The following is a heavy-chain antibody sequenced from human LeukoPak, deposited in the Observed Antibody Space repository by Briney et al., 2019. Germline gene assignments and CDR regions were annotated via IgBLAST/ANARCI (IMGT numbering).Heavy chain of an antibody. CDR2: ISGSGGST. D-gene: IGHD3-22*01. CDR3: ARDSNNYYFGYFDY. V-gene: IGHV3-23*01. J-gene: IGHJ4*02. Sequence: PGGSLRLSCAASGFTFSSYGMSWVRQAPGKGLEWVSAISGSGGSTYYADSVKGRFTISRDNSKNTLYLQMNSLRAEDTAIYYCARDSNNYYFGYFDYWGQGTLVTVSS. CDR1: GFTFSSYG.